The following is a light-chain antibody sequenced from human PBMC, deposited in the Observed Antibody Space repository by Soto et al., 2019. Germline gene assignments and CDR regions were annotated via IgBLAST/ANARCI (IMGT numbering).Light chain of an antibody. CDR1: QGISSA. CDR2: DAS. J-gene: IGKJ1*01. V-gene: IGKV1-13*02. CDR3: QQFNSYSRT. Sequence: AIQLTQSPSSLSASVGDRVTITCRASQGISSALDWYQQKPGKAPKLLIYDASSLEGGVPSRFSGSGSGTDFALTISSLQPEDFATYYCQQFNSYSRTFGQGTKVEIK.